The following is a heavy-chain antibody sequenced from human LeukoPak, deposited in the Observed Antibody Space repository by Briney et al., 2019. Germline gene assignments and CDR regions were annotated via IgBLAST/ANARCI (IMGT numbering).Heavy chain of an antibody. V-gene: IGHV3-30*02. CDR2: IWYDGSNK. Sequence: GGSLRLSCAASGFTFSSFGVHWVRQPPGKGLEWVAVIWYDGSNKYYADSVKGRFTISRDNSKNTLFLQMNSLRAEDTAVYYCAKVESSGWYSIDYWGQGTLVTVSS. J-gene: IGHJ4*02. D-gene: IGHD6-19*01. CDR1: GFTFSSFG. CDR3: AKVESSGWYSIDY.